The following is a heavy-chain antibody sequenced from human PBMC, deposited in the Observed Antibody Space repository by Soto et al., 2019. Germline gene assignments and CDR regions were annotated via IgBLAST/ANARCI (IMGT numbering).Heavy chain of an antibody. D-gene: IGHD1-26*01. Sequence: PSETLSLTCAVYGGSFSGYYWSWIRQPPGKGLEWIGEINHSGSTNYNPSLKSRVTISVDTSKNQFSLKLSSVTAADTAVYYCARAPRGVGFDYWGQGTLVTVSS. CDR1: GGSFSGYY. J-gene: IGHJ4*02. CDR2: INHSGST. V-gene: IGHV4-34*01. CDR3: ARAPRGVGFDY.